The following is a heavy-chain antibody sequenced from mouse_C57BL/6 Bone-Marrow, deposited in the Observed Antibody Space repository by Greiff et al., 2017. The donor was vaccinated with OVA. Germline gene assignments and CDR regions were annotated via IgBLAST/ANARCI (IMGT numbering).Heavy chain of an antibody. CDR2: INPYNGGT. CDR1: GYTFTDYY. V-gene: IGHV1-19*01. Sequence: EVQLQQSGPVLVKPGASVKMSCKASGYTFTDYYMNWVKQSHGKSLEWMGVINPYNGGTSYNQKFKGKATLTVDKSSSTAYMELNSLTSEDSAVYYCARSRLWFAYWGQGTLVTVSA. J-gene: IGHJ3*01. CDR3: ARSRLWFAY. D-gene: IGHD1-2*01.